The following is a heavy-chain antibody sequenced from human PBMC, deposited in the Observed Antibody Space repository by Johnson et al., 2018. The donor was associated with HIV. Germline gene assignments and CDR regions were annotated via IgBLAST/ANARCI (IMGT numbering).Heavy chain of an antibody. Sequence: QVQLVESGGDLVQPGGSLRLPCAASGLTFSPYAIHWVHQAPGKGLEWVAVVSSEVNNKYYADSVKGRFTLSIDKSKNMVYLQMNSLRAEDTTVYFCARGFCSNGVCSSLLGFDAFDIWGQGTMVNVSS. J-gene: IGHJ3*02. V-gene: IGHV3-30-3*01. CDR3: ARGFCSNGVCSSLLGFDAFDI. CDR2: VSSEVNNK. CDR1: GLTFSPYA. D-gene: IGHD2-8*01.